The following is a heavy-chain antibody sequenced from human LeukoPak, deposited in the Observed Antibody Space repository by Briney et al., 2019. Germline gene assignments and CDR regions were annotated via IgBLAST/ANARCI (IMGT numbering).Heavy chain of an antibody. D-gene: IGHD2-15*01. J-gene: IGHJ4*02. V-gene: IGHV3-21*01. CDR1: GIGFYNYW. CDR2: ISSSSSYI. Sequence: GGSLRLSCAASGIGFYNYWMHWVRQAPGKGLEWLSSISSSSSYIYYADSVKGRFTISRDNAKNSLYLQMNSLRAEDTAVYYCARDSLGYCSGGSCYSGGLDYWGQGTLVTVSS. CDR3: ARDSLGYCSGGSCYSGGLDY.